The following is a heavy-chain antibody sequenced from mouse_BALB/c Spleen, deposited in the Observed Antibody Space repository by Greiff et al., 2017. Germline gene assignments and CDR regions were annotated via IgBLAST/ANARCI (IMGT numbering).Heavy chain of an antibody. V-gene: IGHV2-4-1*01. CDR3: SRNQDYGSSLYWYFDV. D-gene: IGHD1-1*01. J-gene: IGHJ1*01. CDR2: IWSGGST. Sequence: QVQLQQSGPGLVQPSQSLSITCTVSGFSLTSYGVHWVRQSPGKGLEWLGVIWSGGSTDYNAAFISRLSISKDNSKSQVFFKMNSLQADDTAIYYCSRNQDYGSSLYWYFDVWGAGTTVTVSS. CDR1: GFSLTSYG.